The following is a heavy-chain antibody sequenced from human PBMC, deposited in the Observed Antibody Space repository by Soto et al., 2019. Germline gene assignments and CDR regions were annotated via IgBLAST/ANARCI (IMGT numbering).Heavy chain of an antibody. V-gene: IGHV4-59*01. CDR3: ARGKWELLSFDY. D-gene: IGHD1-26*01. Sequence: ASETLSLTCTVSGGSISSYYWSWIRQPPGKGLEWIGYIYYSGSTNYNPSLKSRVTISVDTSKNQFSLKLSSVTAADTAVYYCARGKWELLSFDYWGQGTLVTVSS. J-gene: IGHJ4*02. CDR2: IYYSGST. CDR1: GGSISSYY.